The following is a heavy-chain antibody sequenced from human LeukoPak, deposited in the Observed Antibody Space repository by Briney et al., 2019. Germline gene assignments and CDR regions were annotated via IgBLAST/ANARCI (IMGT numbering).Heavy chain of an antibody. CDR3: ARVSGASNDWPTFDY. V-gene: IGHV7-4-1*02. D-gene: IGHD6-19*01. Sequence: ASVKVSCKASGYTFTSYAMNWVRQAPGQGLEWVGWINTNTGNPTYAQDFTGRFVFSLDTSVSTAYLQISSLKAEDTAVYYCARVSGASNDWPTFDYWGQGTLVTVSS. CDR2: INTNTGNP. CDR1: GYTFTSYA. J-gene: IGHJ4*02.